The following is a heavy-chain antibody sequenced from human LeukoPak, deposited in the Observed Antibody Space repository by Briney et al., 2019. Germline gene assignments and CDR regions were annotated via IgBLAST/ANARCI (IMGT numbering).Heavy chain of an antibody. J-gene: IGHJ4*02. CDR2: ISSSSSYI. CDR1: GFTFSSYT. D-gene: IGHD3-22*01. CDR3: ARDYYDSSGYYYFDY. V-gene: IGHV3-21*01. Sequence: GGSLRLSCAASGFTFSSYTMNWVRQAPGKGLEWVSSISSSSSYIYYADSVKGRFTISRDNAKNSLYLQMNSLRAEDTAVYYCARDYYDSSGYYYFDYWGQGTLVTVSS.